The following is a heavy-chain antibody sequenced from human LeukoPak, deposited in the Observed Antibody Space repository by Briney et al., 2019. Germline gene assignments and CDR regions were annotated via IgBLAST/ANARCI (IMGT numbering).Heavy chain of an antibody. V-gene: IGHV3-7*01. J-gene: IGHJ6*02. D-gene: IGHD3/OR15-3a*01. Sequence: GGSLRLSCVASGFTFSSYWMSWVRQAPGKGLEWVANIKQDGSEKYYVDSVKGRFTISRDNAKNSLYLQMNSLRAEDTAVHYCARGPRTSYYYYYGMDVWGQGTTVTVSS. CDR1: GFTFSSYW. CDR2: IKQDGSEK. CDR3: ARGPRTSYYYYYGMDV.